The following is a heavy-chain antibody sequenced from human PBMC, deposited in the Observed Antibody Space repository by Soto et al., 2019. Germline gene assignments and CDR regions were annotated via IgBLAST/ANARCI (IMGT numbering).Heavy chain of an antibody. Sequence: SETLSLTCTVSGGSISSSSYYWGWIRQPPGKGLEWIGSIYYSGSTYYNPSLKSRVTISVDTSKNQFSLKLSSVTAADTAVYYCASSFVLRFLEWLLHFDDWGQGTLVTVSS. D-gene: IGHD3-3*01. CDR2: IYYSGST. CDR1: GGSISSSSYY. V-gene: IGHV4-39*01. CDR3: ASSFVLRFLEWLLHFDD. J-gene: IGHJ4*02.